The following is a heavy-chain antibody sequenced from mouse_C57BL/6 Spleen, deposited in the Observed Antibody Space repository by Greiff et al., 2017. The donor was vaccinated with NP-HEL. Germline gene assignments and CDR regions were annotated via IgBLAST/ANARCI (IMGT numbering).Heavy chain of an antibody. J-gene: IGHJ1*03. CDR3: ARPITTVVAWYFDV. CDR1: GFTFSDYG. Sequence: EVKLQESGGGLVKPGGSLKLSCAASGFTFSDYGMHWVRQAPEKGLEWVAYISSGSSTIYYADTVKGRSTISRDNAKNTLFLQMTSLRSEDTAMYYCARPITTVVAWYFDVWGTGTTVTVSS. V-gene: IGHV5-17*01. D-gene: IGHD1-1*01. CDR2: ISSGSSTI.